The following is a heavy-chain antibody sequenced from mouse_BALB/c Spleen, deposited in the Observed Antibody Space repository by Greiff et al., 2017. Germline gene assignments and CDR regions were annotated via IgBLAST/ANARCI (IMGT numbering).Heavy chain of an antibody. D-gene: IGHD1-1*01. CDR3: ARGNYGSSYEGPYAMDY. CDR2: IWAGGST. CDR1: GFSLTSYG. Sequence: VQRVESGPGLVAPSQSLSITCTVSGFSLTSYGVHWVRQPPGKGLEWLGVIWAGGSTNYNSALMSRLSISKDNSKSQVFLKMNSLQTDDTAMYYCARGNYGSSYEGPYAMDYWGQGTSVTVSS. J-gene: IGHJ4*01. V-gene: IGHV2-9*02.